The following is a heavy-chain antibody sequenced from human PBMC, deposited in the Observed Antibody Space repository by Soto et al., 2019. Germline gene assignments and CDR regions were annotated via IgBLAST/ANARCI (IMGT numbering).Heavy chain of an antibody. CDR1: GGTFSSYA. Sequence: SVKVSCKASGGTFSSYAISWVRQAPGQGLEWMGGIIPIFGTANYAQKFQGRVTITAGESTSTAYMELSSLRSEDTAVYYCAILGPLGYGSGSYSPVTDYWGQGTLVTVSS. D-gene: IGHD3-10*01. CDR3: AILGPLGYGSGSYSPVTDY. CDR2: IIPIFGTA. J-gene: IGHJ4*02. V-gene: IGHV1-69*13.